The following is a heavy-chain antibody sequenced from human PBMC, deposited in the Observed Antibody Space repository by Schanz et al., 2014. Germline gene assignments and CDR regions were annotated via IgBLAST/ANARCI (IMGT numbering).Heavy chain of an antibody. V-gene: IGHV4-30-2*01. Sequence: QLQLQESGSGLVKPSQTLSLTCGVSGGSISSGGSSWNWIRLPPGKGLEWIGYIYHSGSTYYNPSLKSRVPIPLDGSKNQFSLTLNSVTAADTAVYYCARSPGDFPGWFDSWGQGTLVTVSS. CDR3: ARSPGDFPGWFDS. CDR2: IYHSGST. D-gene: IGHD4-17*01. CDR1: GGSISSGGSS. J-gene: IGHJ5*01.